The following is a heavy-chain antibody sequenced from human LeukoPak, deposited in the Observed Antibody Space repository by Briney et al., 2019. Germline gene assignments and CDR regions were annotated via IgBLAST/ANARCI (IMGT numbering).Heavy chain of an antibody. Sequence: PGGSLRLSCVASGFTFSSYGMHWVRQAPGKGLEWVSYISSSSSTIYYADSVKGRFTISRDNAKNSLYLQMNSLRAEDTAVYYCARAGYYDFWSQGSYYFDYWGQGTLVTVSS. J-gene: IGHJ4*02. D-gene: IGHD3-3*01. CDR2: ISSSSSTI. CDR1: GFTFSSYG. V-gene: IGHV3-48*01. CDR3: ARAGYYDFWSQGSYYFDY.